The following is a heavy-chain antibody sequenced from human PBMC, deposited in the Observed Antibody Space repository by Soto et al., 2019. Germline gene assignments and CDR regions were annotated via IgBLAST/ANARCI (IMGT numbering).Heavy chain of an antibody. Sequence: PGGSLRLSCTTSGFTFGDYAMSWSRQAPGKGLEWVGVIRSKAYGGITDYAASVKGRFTISRDDSKSIAYLQMNSLKSEDTGVYYCTKYTYTSRYAYYGMDVWGHGTTVTVSS. D-gene: IGHD6-13*01. CDR2: IRSKAYGGIT. CDR1: GFTFGDYA. J-gene: IGHJ6*02. V-gene: IGHV3-49*03. CDR3: TKYTYTSRYAYYGMDV.